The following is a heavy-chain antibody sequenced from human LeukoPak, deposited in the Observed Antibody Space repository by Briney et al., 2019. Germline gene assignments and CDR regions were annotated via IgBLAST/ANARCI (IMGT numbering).Heavy chain of an antibody. D-gene: IGHD1-26*01. V-gene: IGHV1-69*05. CDR2: IIPIFGTA. Sequence: SVKVSCKASGGTFSSYAISWVRQAPGQGLEWMGGIIPIFGTANYAQKFQGRVTITTDESTSTAYVELSSLRSEDTAVYYCAREGSGSYFFYYWGQGTLVTVSS. CDR1: GGTFSSYA. CDR3: AREGSGSYFFYY. J-gene: IGHJ4*02.